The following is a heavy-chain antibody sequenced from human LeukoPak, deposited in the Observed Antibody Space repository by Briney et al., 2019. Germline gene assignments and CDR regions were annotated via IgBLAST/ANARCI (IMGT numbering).Heavy chain of an antibody. J-gene: IGHJ4*02. V-gene: IGHV4-34*01. Sequence: SETLSLTCAVSGESFSGYYWSWIRQPPGKGLEWIGEINHGGSTKYTPSLTGRVTISVDTSKNQFSLKLTSVTAADTAVYYCARGHNWNLDYWGQGTLVTISS. CDR2: INHGGST. CDR1: GESFSGYY. CDR3: ARGHNWNLDY. D-gene: IGHD1-20*01.